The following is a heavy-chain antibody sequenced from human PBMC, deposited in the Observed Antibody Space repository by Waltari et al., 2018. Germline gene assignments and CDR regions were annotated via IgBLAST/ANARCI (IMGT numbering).Heavy chain of an antibody. Sequence: QVQLVQSGAEVKKXGSSVKVSCKASGGTFSSYXISWVRQAPGQGLEWMGGIIPXFGTANYAQKFQGRVTITADESTNTAYMXLSSLRSEDTAVYYCAXETXLLLDYWGQGTLVXXXS. J-gene: IGHJ4*02. CDR2: IIPXFGTA. CDR3: AXETXLLLDY. CDR1: GGTFSSYX. V-gene: IGHV1-69*13. D-gene: IGHD1-26*01.